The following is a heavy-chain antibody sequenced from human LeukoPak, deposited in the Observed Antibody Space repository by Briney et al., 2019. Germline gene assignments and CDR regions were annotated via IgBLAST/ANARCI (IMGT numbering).Heavy chain of an antibody. V-gene: IGHV3-66*02. J-gene: IGHJ5*02. CDR2: FCSGGSI. CDR1: GFTVSRIY. D-gene: IGHD6-6*01. CDR3: VRGGGIAARLGFDP. Sequence: PGRSLRVSRAASGFTVSRIYMSWVRGASGKGLEGVTVFCSGGSISYSDSVKGRFTISRDHSKNTLYLQMNSLRAEDTAVYYCVRGGGIAARLGFDPWGQGTLVTVSS.